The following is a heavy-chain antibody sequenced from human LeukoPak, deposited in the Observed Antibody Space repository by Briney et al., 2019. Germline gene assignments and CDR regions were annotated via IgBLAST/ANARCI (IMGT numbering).Heavy chain of an antibody. J-gene: IGHJ4*02. CDR2: IYSGGST. Sequence: GGSLRLSCAASGFTVSNNYMSWVRQAPGKGLEWVSVIYSGGSTYYADAMKGRFTISRDNSKNTLYLQMNRLRAEETAVYYCAPRSDYWGQGTLSPSPQ. CDR3: APRSDY. CDR1: GFTVSNNY. V-gene: IGHV3-53*01.